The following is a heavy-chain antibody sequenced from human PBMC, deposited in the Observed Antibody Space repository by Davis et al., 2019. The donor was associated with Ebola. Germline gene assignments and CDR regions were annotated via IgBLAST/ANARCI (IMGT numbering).Heavy chain of an antibody. D-gene: IGHD7-27*01. CDR1: GFTFSSYW. CDR3: ARDRLKTGDGDAFDI. Sequence: GESLTISCAASGFTFSSYWLHWVRQSPGKGLEWVANIKQDGSEKYFVDSVEGRFTISRDNAKNLLYLQMNSLRAEDTAVYYCARDRLKTGDGDAFDIWGQGTMVTVSS. CDR2: IKQDGSEK. J-gene: IGHJ3*02. V-gene: IGHV3-7*01.